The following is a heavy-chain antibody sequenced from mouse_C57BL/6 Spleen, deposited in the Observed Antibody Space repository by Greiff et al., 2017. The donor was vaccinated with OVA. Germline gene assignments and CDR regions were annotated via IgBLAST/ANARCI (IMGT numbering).Heavy chain of an antibody. V-gene: IGHV6-3*01. CDR1: GFTFSNYW. Sequence: EVKLMESGGGLVQPGGSMKLSCVASGFTFSNYWMNWVRQSPEKGLEWVAQIRLKSDNYATHYAESVKGRFTISRDDSKSSVYLQMNNLRAEDTGIYYCTGFYYYGSSSFDYWGQGTTLTVSS. CDR3: TGFYYYGSSSFDY. J-gene: IGHJ2*01. CDR2: IRLKSDNYAT. D-gene: IGHD1-1*01.